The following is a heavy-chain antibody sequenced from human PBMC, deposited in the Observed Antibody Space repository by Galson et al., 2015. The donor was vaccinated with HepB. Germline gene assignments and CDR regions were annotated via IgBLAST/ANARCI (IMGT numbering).Heavy chain of an antibody. CDR3: TTYCSSTSCTFDP. CDR1: GFTFSNAW. J-gene: IGHJ5*02. V-gene: IGHV3-15*01. Sequence: SLRLSCAASGFTFSNAWMSWVRRAPGKGLEWVGRIKSKTDGGTTDYAAPVKGRFTISRDDSKNTLYLQMNSLKTEDTAVYYCTTYCSSTSCTFDPWGQGTLVTVSS. D-gene: IGHD2-2*01. CDR2: IKSKTDGGTT.